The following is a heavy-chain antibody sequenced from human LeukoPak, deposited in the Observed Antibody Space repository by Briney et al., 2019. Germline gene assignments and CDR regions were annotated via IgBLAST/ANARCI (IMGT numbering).Heavy chain of an antibody. CDR3: ARDHEHIVVVTAIPGDYGMDV. CDR2: ISYDGSNK. D-gene: IGHD2-21*02. V-gene: IGHV3-30*04. CDR1: GFTLSSYA. Sequence: GGSLRLSCAASGFTLSSYAMHWVRQAPGKGLEWVAVISYDGSNKYYADSVKGRFTISRDNSKNTLYLQMNSLRAEDTAVYYCARDHEHIVVVTAIPGDYGMDVWGKGTTVTVSS. J-gene: IGHJ6*04.